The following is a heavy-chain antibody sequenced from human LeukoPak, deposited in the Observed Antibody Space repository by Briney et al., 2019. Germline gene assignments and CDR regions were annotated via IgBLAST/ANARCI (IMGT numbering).Heavy chain of an antibody. CDR2: IYTSGST. V-gene: IGHV4-4*07. J-gene: IGHJ5*02. CDR3: ARDFKRKEWFGDRNWFDP. D-gene: IGHD3-10*01. CDR1: GGSISSYY. Sequence: SETLSPTCTVSGGSISSYYWSWIRQPAGKGLEWIGRIYTSGSTNYNPSLKSRVTMSVDTSKNQFSLKLSSVTAADTAVYYCARDFKRKEWFGDRNWFDPWGQGTLVTVSS.